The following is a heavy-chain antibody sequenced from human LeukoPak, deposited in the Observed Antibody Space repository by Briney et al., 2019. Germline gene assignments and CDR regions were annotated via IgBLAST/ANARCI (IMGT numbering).Heavy chain of an antibody. CDR1: GHTLTELS. V-gene: IGHV1-24*01. Sequence: GASVKVSCKVSGHTLTELSMHWVRQAPGKRLEWMGGFDPEDGETIYAQKFQGRVTMTEDTSTDTAYMELSSLRSEDTAVYYCATDLLTGQYYDCWGQGTLVTVSS. CDR2: FDPEDGET. CDR3: ATDLLTGQYYDC. D-gene: IGHD1-20*01. J-gene: IGHJ4*02.